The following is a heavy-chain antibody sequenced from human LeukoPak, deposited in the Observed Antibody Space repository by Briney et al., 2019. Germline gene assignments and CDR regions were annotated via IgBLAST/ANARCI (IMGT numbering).Heavy chain of an antibody. CDR3: GRRIGTQGAFDP. CDR1: GFTFDDYG. J-gene: IGHJ5*02. D-gene: IGHD2-21*01. CDR2: INWNGGST. V-gene: IGHV3-20*01. Sequence: RPGGSLRLSCAASGFTFDDYGMSWVRQAPGKGLEWVSGINWNGGSTGHADSVKGRFTISRDNAKNSLYLQMNSLRAEDTALYHCGRRIGTQGAFDPWGQGTLVTVSS.